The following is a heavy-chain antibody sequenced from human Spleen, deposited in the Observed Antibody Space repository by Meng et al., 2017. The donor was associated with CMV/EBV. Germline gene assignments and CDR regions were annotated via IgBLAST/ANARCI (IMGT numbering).Heavy chain of an antibody. CDR2: IYNSGST. CDR1: GGFINNNY. V-gene: IGHV4-59*12. Sequence: SETLSLTCTVSGGFINNNYWCWIRQPPGKGLEWIAYIYNSGSTNYNPSLKRRVTTSVDTSKDQFSLKLSSVTAADTAVYYCARVRREKIRYCSSTSCYTTWFDPWGQGTLVTVSS. D-gene: IGHD2-2*02. CDR3: ARVRREKIRYCSSTSCYTTWFDP. J-gene: IGHJ5*02.